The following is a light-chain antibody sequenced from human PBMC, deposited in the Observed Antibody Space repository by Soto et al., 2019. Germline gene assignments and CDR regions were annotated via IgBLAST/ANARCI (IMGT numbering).Light chain of an antibody. CDR3: QQRGSWPPSIT. J-gene: IGKJ5*01. CDR1: QSVNHA. V-gene: IGKV3-11*01. CDR2: DAS. Sequence: VMTQSPDTLSASPGERVSLSCRASQSVNHALAWYQQKPGQAPRLLIHDASSRATGIPARFSGSGSETDFTLTISSLEPEDFAVYYCQQRGSWPPSITFGQGTRLENK.